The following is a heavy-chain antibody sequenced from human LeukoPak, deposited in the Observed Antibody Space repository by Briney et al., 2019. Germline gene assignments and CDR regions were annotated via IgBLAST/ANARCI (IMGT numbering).Heavy chain of an antibody. J-gene: IGHJ5*02. CDR2: IYTSGST. D-gene: IGHD1-26*01. CDR3: ARDFRGVGASGNNWFDP. Sequence: SETLSLTCTVSGGSISSYYWGWIRQPAGKGLEWIGRIYTSGSTNYNPSLKSRVTMSVDTSKNQFSLKLSSVTAADTAVYYCARDFRGVGASGNNWFDPWAREPWSPSPQ. CDR1: GGSISSYY. V-gene: IGHV4-4*07.